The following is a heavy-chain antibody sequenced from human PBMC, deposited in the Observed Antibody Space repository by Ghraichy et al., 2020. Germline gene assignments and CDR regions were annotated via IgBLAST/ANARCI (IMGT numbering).Heavy chain of an antibody. CDR3: ARIYGHFDY. D-gene: IGHD3-10*01. V-gene: IGHV4-61*08. J-gene: IGHJ4*02. Sequence: SETLSLTCSVSGGSVSSGAHYWSWIRQPPGKGLEWIAFIYYKGNTNYNPSLKSRVTISLDTSKNQFSLNLRSVTAADTAVYYCARIYGHFDYWGQVTLVTVSS. CDR2: IYYKGNT. CDR1: GGSVSSGAHY.